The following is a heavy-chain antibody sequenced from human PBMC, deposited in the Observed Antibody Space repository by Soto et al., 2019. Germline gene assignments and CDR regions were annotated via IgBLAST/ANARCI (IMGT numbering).Heavy chain of an antibody. CDR3: AKASFDIVVVPAASKVSFDY. CDR2: ISSSSSYI. V-gene: IGHV3-21*04. CDR1: GFTLSSYS. D-gene: IGHD2-2*01. Sequence: PGGSLRLSCAASGFTLSSYSMNWVRQAPGKGLEWVSSISSSSSYIYYADSVKGRFTISRDNAKNTLYLQMNSLRAEDTAVYYCAKASFDIVVVPAASKVSFDYWGQGTLVTVSS. J-gene: IGHJ4*02.